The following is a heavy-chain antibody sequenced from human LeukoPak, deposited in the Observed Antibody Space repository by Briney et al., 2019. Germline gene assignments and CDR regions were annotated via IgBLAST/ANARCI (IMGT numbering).Heavy chain of an antibody. D-gene: IGHD3-10*01. CDR1: GFTFSSYA. CDR2: ISYDGSNK. J-gene: IGHJ3*02. V-gene: IGHV3-30-3*01. Sequence: PGRSLRLSCAASGFTFSSYAMHWVRQAPGKGLEWVAVISYDGSNKYYADSVKGRFTISRDNSKNTLYLQMNSLRAEDTAVYYCARDSYYDAFDIWGQGTMVTVSS. CDR3: ARDSYYDAFDI.